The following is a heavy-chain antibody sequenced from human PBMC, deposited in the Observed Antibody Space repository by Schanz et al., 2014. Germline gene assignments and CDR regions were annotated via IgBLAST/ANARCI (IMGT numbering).Heavy chain of an antibody. CDR2: INPNSDGT. Sequence: QAQLVQSGAEVRKPGASVRVSCKASGYSFTDFYIHWLRQAPGQGPEWLGWINPNSDGTKYAQKFQGRVTMTRDTSVNTAYLDLSSLTSDDTAVYYCARGDVNWFDPWGQGTLVTVSS. V-gene: IGHV1-2*02. CDR1: GYSFTDFY. J-gene: IGHJ5*02. CDR3: ARGDVNWFDP.